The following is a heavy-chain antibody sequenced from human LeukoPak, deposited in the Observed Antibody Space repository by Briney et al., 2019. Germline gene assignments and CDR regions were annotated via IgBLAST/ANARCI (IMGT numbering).Heavy chain of an antibody. CDR2: ISYDGSNK. V-gene: IGHV3-30*18. D-gene: IGHD5-18*01. CDR1: GFTFSSYG. CDR3: AKDDKVCSYGCLAIDC. J-gene: IGHJ4*02. Sequence: GGSLRLSCAASGFTFSSYGTHWVRQAPGKGLEWVAVISYDGSNKYYADSVKGRFTISRDNSKNTLYLQMNSLRAEDTAVYYCAKDDKVCSYGCLAIDCWGQGTLVTVSS.